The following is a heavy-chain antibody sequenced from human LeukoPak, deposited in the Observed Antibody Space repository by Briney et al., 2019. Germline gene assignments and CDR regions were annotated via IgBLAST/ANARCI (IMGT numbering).Heavy chain of an antibody. CDR2: IYHSGST. J-gene: IGHJ4*02. CDR3: ARAIRARYFDY. D-gene: IGHD2-2*02. V-gene: IGHV4-39*07. CDR1: GGSISSSSYY. Sequence: PSETLSLTCTVSGGSISSSSYYWGWIRQPPGKGLEWIGEIYHSGSTNYNPSLKSRVTISVDKSKNQFSLKLSSVTAADTAVYYCARAIRARYFDYWGQGTLVTVSS.